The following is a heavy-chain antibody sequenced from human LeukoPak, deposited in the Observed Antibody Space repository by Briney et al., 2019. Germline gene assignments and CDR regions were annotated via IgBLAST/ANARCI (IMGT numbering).Heavy chain of an antibody. CDR2: ISAYNGNT. CDR3: ARDRAGYSYGTFDY. Sequence: GASVKVSCKASGYTLTSYGISWLRQAPGQGLEWMGWISAYNGNTNYAQKLQGRVTMTTDTSPSTAYMELRSLRADDTAVYYCARDRAGYSYGTFDYWGQGTLVTVSS. CDR1: GYTLTSYG. D-gene: IGHD5-18*01. J-gene: IGHJ4*02. V-gene: IGHV1-18*01.